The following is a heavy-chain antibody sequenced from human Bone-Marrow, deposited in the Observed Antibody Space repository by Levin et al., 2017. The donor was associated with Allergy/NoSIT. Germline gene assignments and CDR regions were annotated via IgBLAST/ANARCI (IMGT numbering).Heavy chain of an antibody. CDR3: ARARVAVAVNDAFDS. V-gene: IGHV3-48*03. CDR2: ISTSGATI. J-gene: IGHJ3*02. Sequence: GGSLRLSCAASGFTFSSYEMNWVRQAPGKGLEWVSYISTSGATIHYADSVKGRFTISRDNAKNSLFLQMNSLRAEDTAIYYCARARVAVAVNDAFDSWGQGTTVTVSS. D-gene: IGHD6-19*01. CDR1: GFTFSSYE.